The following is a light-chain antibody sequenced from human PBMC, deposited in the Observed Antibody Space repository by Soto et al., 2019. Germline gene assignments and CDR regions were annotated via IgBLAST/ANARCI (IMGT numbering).Light chain of an antibody. CDR2: GAS. V-gene: IGKV3-15*01. CDR1: HSVSSN. J-gene: IGKJ5*01. CDR3: QKYNDWPLIT. Sequence: EILVTQSPATLSVSPGERATLSCRASHSVSSNLAWYQQKPGQAHRLIIYGASTRATGIPARFSGSGSGTEFILTISSLQAEDFAVYYCQKYNDWPLITCGQGTRLEIK.